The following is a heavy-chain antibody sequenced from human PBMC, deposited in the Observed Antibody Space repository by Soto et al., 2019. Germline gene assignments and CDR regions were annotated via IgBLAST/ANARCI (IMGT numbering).Heavy chain of an antibody. CDR3: AREYTYGSNFFDC. D-gene: IGHD5-18*01. Sequence: SETLSLTCTVSGGSISSSAYYWSWIRQHPGKGLEWIGYISHSGSTYYNPSLKSRVIISVDTSKNQFSLSLTSVTAADTAVYYCAREYTYGSNFFDCWGKGTTVPVSS. V-gene: IGHV4-31*03. CDR2: ISHSGST. CDR1: GGSISSSAYY. J-gene: IGHJ6*04.